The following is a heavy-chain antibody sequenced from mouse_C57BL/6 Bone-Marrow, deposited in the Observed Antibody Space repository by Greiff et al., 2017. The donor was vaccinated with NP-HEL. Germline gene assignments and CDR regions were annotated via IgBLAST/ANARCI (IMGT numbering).Heavy chain of an antibody. CDR1: GYTFTSYW. D-gene: IGHD2-3*01. Sequence: QVQLQQPGAELVRPGTSVKLSCKASGYTFTSYWMHWVKQRPGQGLEWIGVIDPSDSYTNYNQKFKGKATLTVDTSSSTAYMQLSSLTSEDSAVYYCARRGDGYYPAWFAYWGQGTLVTVSA. J-gene: IGHJ3*01. V-gene: IGHV1-59*01. CDR2: IDPSDSYT. CDR3: ARRGDGYYPAWFAY.